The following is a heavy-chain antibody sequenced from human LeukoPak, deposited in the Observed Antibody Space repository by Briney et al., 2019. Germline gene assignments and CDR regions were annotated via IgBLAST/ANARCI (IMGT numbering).Heavy chain of an antibody. Sequence: ASVKVSCKASGYTFTSYGISWVRQAPGQGREWMGWISAYNGNTNYAQKLQGRVTMTTDTSTSTAYMELRSLRSDDTAVYYCARDLNPFGKLSPNWFDPWGQGTLVTVSS. J-gene: IGHJ5*02. D-gene: IGHD3-10*01. CDR2: ISAYNGNT. V-gene: IGHV1-18*01. CDR1: GYTFTSYG. CDR3: ARDLNPFGKLSPNWFDP.